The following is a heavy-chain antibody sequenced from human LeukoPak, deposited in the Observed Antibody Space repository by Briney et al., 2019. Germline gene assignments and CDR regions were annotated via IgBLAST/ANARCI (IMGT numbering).Heavy chain of an antibody. CDR2: INHSGST. D-gene: IGHD6-13*01. Sequence: PSETLSLTCTVSGGSISSYYWSWIRQPPGEGLEWIGEINHSGSTNYNPSLKSRVTISVDTSKNQFSLKLSSVTAADTAVYYCARARIAAAGSPYNWFDPWGQGTLVTVSS. CDR3: ARARIAAAGSPYNWFDP. J-gene: IGHJ5*02. CDR1: GGSISSYY. V-gene: IGHV4-34*01.